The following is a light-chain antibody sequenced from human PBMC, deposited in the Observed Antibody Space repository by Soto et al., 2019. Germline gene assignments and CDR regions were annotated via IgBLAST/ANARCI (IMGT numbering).Light chain of an antibody. CDR1: QGISSW. CDR2: AAS. J-gene: IGKJ4*01. Sequence: DIQMSQSPSSVSASVGDRVTITCRASQGISSWLAWYQQRPGKAPKLLISAASNLQRGVTSRFSGSGSGTEFTLTIDSLQPEDFATYYCQQSNSFPLTFGGGTKVEIK. V-gene: IGKV1-12*01. CDR3: QQSNSFPLT.